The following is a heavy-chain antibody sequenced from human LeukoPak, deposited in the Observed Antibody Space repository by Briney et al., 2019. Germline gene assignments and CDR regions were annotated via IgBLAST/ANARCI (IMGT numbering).Heavy chain of an antibody. V-gene: IGHV3-7*03. Sequence: GGSPRLSCAASGFALSSHWMTWVRQVPGRGPEWVANVNRDGSETYYLDSVKGRFTISKDNAKNSLYLQMNSLRAEDTALYHCARNNGMDVWGQGTTVIVSS. CDR3: ARNNGMDV. CDR2: VNRDGSET. J-gene: IGHJ6*02. CDR1: GFALSSHW.